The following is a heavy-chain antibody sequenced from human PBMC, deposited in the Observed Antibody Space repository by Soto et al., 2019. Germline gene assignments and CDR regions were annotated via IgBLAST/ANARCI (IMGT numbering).Heavy chain of an antibody. Sequence: SETLSLTCTVSGGSISSGGYYWSWIRQHPGKGLEWIGYIYYSGSTYYNPSLKSRVTISVDTSKNQFSLKLSSVTAADTAVYYCARDSSSYYYYYYGMDVWGQGTTVTVSS. CDR2: IYYSGST. J-gene: IGHJ6*02. CDR1: GGSISSGGYY. V-gene: IGHV4-31*03. D-gene: IGHD6-13*01. CDR3: ARDSSSYYYYYYGMDV.